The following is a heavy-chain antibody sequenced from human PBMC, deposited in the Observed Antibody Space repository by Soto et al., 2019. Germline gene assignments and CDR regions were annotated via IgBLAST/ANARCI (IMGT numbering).Heavy chain of an antibody. CDR3: ARGRKGDGQPYYYYGMDV. V-gene: IGHV4-34*01. D-gene: IGHD2-8*01. CDR1: GGSFSGYY. CDR2: INHSGST. Sequence: SETLSLTCAVYGGSFSGYYWSWIRQPPGKGLEWIGEINHSGSTSYNPSLKSRVTISVDTSKNQFSLKLSSVTAADTAVYYCARGRKGDGQPYYYYGMDVWGQGTTVTAP. J-gene: IGHJ6*02.